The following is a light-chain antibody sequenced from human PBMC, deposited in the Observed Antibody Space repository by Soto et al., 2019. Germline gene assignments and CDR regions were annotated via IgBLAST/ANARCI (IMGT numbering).Light chain of an antibody. Sequence: DIVMTQSPLSPPVTLGQPASISCRASQSPVTTDGNTYLNWFQQRPGQSPRRLIYKVSIRDSWVHDRFSGSGSGTEFTLKISRVEVEDVGVYFCMQGTDWPYTFGQGTKLEI. V-gene: IGKV2-30*01. CDR1: QSPVTTDGNTY. CDR3: MQGTDWPYT. CDR2: KVS. J-gene: IGKJ2*01.